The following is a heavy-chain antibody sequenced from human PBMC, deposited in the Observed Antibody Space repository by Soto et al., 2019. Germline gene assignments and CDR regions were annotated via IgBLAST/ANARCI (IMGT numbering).Heavy chain of an antibody. CDR1: GFSLSNARMG. V-gene: IGHV2-26*01. J-gene: IGHJ2*01. CDR3: ARILWPTRTAQVWYFDL. D-gene: IGHD3-16*01. CDR2: IFSNDEK. Sequence: QVTLKESGPVLVKPTETLTLTCTVSGFSLSNARMGVSWIRQPPGKALEWLAHIFSNDEKSYSTSLKSRLTISKATSKSQVVLTMTNMDPVDTGTYYCARILWPTRTAQVWYFDLWGRGTLVTVSS.